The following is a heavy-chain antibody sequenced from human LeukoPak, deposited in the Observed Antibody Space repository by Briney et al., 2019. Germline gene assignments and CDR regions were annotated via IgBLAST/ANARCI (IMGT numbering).Heavy chain of an antibody. V-gene: IGHV3-30*19. J-gene: IGHJ4*02. D-gene: IGHD3-3*01. Sequence: GGSLRPSCAASGINVIGYGMHWVRQAPGKGLEWVAVISYDGSNKYYADSVKGRFTISRDNSKNTLYLQMNSLRAEDTAVYYCAREDGVPDCFDYWGQGTLVTVSS. CDR2: ISYDGSNK. CDR1: GINVIGYG. CDR3: AREDGVPDCFDY.